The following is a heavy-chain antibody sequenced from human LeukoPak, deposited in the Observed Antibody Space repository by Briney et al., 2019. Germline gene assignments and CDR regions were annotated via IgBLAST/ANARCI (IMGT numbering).Heavy chain of an antibody. CDR2: IDHRGNI. D-gene: IGHD2-2*01. Sequence: PSETLSLTCAVYGGSLSGYYWNWVRQSPEKGLEWIAQIDHRGNINYNPYSSSLQSRLTISLDTSKNQLSLMLRSVTVADTAVYYCARRSYHLLYGYYYYYMDVWGKGTPVTVSS. CDR1: GGSLSGYY. CDR3: ARRSYHLLYGYYYYYMDV. V-gene: IGHV4-34*01. J-gene: IGHJ6*03.